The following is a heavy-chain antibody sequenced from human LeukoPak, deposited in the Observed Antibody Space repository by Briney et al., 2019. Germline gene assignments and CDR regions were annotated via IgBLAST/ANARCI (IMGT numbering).Heavy chain of an antibody. J-gene: IGHJ4*02. CDR1: GYSISSGYY. CDR3: ARGGGHNYGLFDY. CDR2: IYQTGST. D-gene: IGHD5-18*01. V-gene: IGHV4-38-2*02. Sequence: PSETLSLTCTVSGYSISSGYYWAWIRQSPGKGLEWIGSIYQTGSTYYNPSLKSRVTLSVDTSKNQFSLKVNSVTAADTAIYYCARGGGHNYGLFDYWGQGTPVTVSS.